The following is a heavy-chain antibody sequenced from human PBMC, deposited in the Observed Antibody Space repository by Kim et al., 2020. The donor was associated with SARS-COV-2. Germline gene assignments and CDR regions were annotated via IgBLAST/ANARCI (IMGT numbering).Heavy chain of an antibody. D-gene: IGHD1-26*01. J-gene: IGHJ4*02. V-gene: IGHV1-2*02. CDR3: ARVTVGATTVPGY. Sequence: AQKFQGRVTMTRDTSISTAYMELSRLRSDDTAVYYCARVTVGATTVPGYWGQGTLVTVSS.